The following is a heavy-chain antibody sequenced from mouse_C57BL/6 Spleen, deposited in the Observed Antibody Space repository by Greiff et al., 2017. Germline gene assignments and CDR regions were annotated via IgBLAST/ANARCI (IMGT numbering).Heavy chain of an antibody. D-gene: IGHD2-4*01. V-gene: IGHV3-6*01. Sequence: VQLQQSGPGLVKPSQSLSLTCSVTGYSITSGYYWNWIRQFPGNKLEWMGYISYDGSNNYNPSLKNRISITRDTSKNQFFLKLNSVTTEDTATYYCARYDYDYFDYWGQGTTLTVSS. CDR3: ARYDYDYFDY. CDR2: ISYDGSN. CDR1: GYSITSGYY. J-gene: IGHJ2*01.